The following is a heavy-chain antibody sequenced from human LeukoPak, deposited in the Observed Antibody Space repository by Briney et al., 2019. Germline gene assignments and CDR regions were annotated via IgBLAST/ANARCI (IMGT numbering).Heavy chain of an antibody. CDR3: AHKGRGSGSYTM. CDR2: TYWNNDK. D-gene: IGHD3-10*01. Sequence: SGPTLVKPTQTLTLTCTFSGFSLNTNAVGVGWIRQPPGKALEWLAVTYWNNDKSYSPSLTSRLTVTKDTSKNQVVLIMTNMAPVDTGTYYCAHKGRGSGSYTMWGQGILITVSS. J-gene: IGHJ4*02. V-gene: IGHV2-5*01. CDR1: GFSLNTNAVG.